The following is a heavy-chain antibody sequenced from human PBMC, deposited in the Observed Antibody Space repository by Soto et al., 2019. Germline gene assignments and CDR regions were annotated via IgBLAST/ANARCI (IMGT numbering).Heavy chain of an antibody. J-gene: IGHJ6*02. Sequence: NPGGSLRLSXAASGFTFSSYSMNWVRQAPGKGLEWVSSISSSSSYIYYADSVKGRFTISRDNAKNSLYLQMNSLRAEDTAVYYCARDRAEETYYYYGMDVWGQGTTVTVSS. D-gene: IGHD3-10*01. CDR3: ARDRAEETYYYYGMDV. V-gene: IGHV3-21*01. CDR1: GFTFSSYS. CDR2: ISSSSSYI.